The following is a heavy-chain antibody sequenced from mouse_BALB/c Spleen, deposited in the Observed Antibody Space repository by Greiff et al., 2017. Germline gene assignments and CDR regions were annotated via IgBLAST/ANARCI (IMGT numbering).Heavy chain of an antibody. Sequence: EVQVVESGGGLVKPGGSLKLSCAASGFTFSDYYMYWVRQTPEKRLEWVATISDGGSYTYYPDSVKGRFTISRDNAKNNLYLQMSSLKSEDTAMYYCARDRAGLGYAMDYWGQGTSVTVSS. CDR3: ARDRAGLGYAMDY. CDR1: GFTFSDYY. V-gene: IGHV5-4*02. CDR2: ISDGGSYT. J-gene: IGHJ4*01. D-gene: IGHD3-1*01.